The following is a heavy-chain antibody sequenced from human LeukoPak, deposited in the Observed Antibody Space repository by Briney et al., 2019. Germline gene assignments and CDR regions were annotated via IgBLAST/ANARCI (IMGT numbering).Heavy chain of an antibody. CDR2: IIPILGIA. V-gene: IGHV1-69*04. CDR3: GRAGQAPEGHIRRGWYEY. D-gene: IGHD6-19*01. Sequence: SVKVSCKASGGTFSSYAISWVRQAPGQGLEWMGRIIPILGIANYAQKFQGRVTITAAKSTSTAYMELSSLRSEDTAVYYCGRAGQAPEGHIRRGWYEYWGQGTLVTVSS. J-gene: IGHJ4*02. CDR1: GGTFSSYA.